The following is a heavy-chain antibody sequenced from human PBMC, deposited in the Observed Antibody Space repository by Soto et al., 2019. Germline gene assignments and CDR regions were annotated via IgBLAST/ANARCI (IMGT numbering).Heavy chain of an antibody. D-gene: IGHD6-13*01. CDR2: INSDGSTT. CDR1: GFTFSSYW. CDR3: ARGPPYSSPDY. V-gene: IGHV3-74*01. Sequence: EVQLVDSGGGLVQPGGSLRLSCAASGFTFSSYWMHWVRQAPGKGLVWVSRINSDGSTTSYADSVKGRFTISRDNAKNTLYLQMHSLRAADTAVYYCARGPPYSSPDYWGQGTLVTVSS. J-gene: IGHJ4*02.